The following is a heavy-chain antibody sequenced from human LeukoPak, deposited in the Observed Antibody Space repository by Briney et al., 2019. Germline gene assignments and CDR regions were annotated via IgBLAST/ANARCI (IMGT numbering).Heavy chain of an antibody. J-gene: IGHJ4*02. CDR1: GGXISSSSYY. CDR3: VALIRGLGY. V-gene: IGHV3-72*01. Sequence: LSLTCTVSGGXISSSSYYWGWIRQAPGKGLDWLGRSRNRAHSYSTEYAASVKGRFTVSRADSENSLYLQMNSLKTDDTAVYYCVALIRGLGYWGQGTLVTVSS. CDR2: SRNRAHSYST. D-gene: IGHD3-10*01.